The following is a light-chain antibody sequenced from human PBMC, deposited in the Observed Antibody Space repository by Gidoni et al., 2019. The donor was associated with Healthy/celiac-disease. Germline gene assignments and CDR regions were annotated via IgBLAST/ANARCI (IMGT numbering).Light chain of an antibody. J-gene: IGKJ4*01. Sequence: EIVMTQSPATLSVSPGERATLSCRASQSVSSNFAWYQQKPGQAPRLLIYGASTRATGIPARFSGSGSGTEFTLTISSLQSEDFAVYYCQQYNNWPPDTVTFGGGTKVEIK. CDR2: GAS. CDR1: QSVSSN. V-gene: IGKV3-15*01. CDR3: QQYNNWPPDTVT.